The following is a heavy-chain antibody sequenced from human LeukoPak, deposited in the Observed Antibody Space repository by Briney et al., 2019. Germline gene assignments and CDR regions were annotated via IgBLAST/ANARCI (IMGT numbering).Heavy chain of an antibody. J-gene: IGHJ3*02. CDR3: ARNREYLAGTTLDAFDI. CDR2: ISSSSSTI. Sequence: QSGGSLRLSCAASGFTFSSYTMNWVRQAPGKGLEWVSYISSSSSTIYYAGSVKGRFTISRDNAKNSLYLQMNSLRDEDTAVYYRARNREYLAGTTLDAFDIWGQGTMVTVSS. D-gene: IGHD1-1*01. CDR1: GFTFSSYT. V-gene: IGHV3-48*02.